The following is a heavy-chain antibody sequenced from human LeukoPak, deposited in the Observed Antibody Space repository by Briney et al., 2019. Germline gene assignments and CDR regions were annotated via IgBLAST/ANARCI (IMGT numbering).Heavy chain of an antibody. CDR1: GGSFSGYY. CDR3: VRRRRILPFDP. J-gene: IGHJ5*02. D-gene: IGHD2-15*01. Sequence: SETLSLTCAVYGGSFSGYYWNWIRQPPLKGLEWIGEINHSGNTNYNPSLKSRVTISVDTSKNQFSLKLSSVTAADTTVYYCVRRRRILPFDPWGQGTLVTVSS. V-gene: IGHV4-34*01. CDR2: INHSGNT.